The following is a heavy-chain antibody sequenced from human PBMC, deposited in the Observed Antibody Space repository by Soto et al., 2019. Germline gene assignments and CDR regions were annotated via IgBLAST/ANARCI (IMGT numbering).Heavy chain of an antibody. CDR2: IYYSGSS. Sequence: SATLSLTCTVSGGSITSSSHYWGWLRQPPGKGLEWIGTIYYSGSSYYNPSLKSRVTLSVDTSKNQFSLNLASVTAADTAVYFCAGQLGYYDFWGQGILVTVSS. D-gene: IGHD3-16*01. CDR3: AGQLGYYDF. CDR1: GGSITSSSHY. V-gene: IGHV4-39*01. J-gene: IGHJ4*02.